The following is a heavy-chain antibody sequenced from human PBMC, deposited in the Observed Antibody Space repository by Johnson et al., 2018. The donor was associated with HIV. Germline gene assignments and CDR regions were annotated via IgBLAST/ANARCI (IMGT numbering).Heavy chain of an antibody. CDR2: ISYDGSNK. CDR1: GFNFNNYG. D-gene: IGHD6-13*01. J-gene: IGHJ3*02. Sequence: QVQLVESGGGVVQPGRSLRLSCAASGFNFNNYGMHWVRQAPGKGLEWVAVISYDGSNKYYADSVKGRFTISRDNSKNTMYLQLNSLRPEDTAVYYCARDRRGHLSWSSDAFDIWGQGTMVTVSS. V-gene: IGHV3-30*03. CDR3: ARDRRGHLSWSSDAFDI.